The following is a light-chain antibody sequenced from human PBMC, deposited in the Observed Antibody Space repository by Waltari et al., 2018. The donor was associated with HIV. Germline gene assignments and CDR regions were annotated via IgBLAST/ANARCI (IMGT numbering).Light chain of an antibody. V-gene: IGLV1-47*01. Sequence: QSVLTQPPSASGTPGQKVTISCSGGTANIGANFVFWFQQFPGTAPKLLTYRDNLRHSGVPARFSGSKSGTSASLTISGLRSDDEAHYFCAVLDDTLGGGVFGGGTKLTVL. J-gene: IGLJ2*01. CDR3: AVLDDTLGGGV. CDR2: RDN. CDR1: TANIGANF.